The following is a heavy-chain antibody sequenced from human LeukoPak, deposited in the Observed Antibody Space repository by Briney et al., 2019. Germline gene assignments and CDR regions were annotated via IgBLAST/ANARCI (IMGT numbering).Heavy chain of an antibody. D-gene: IGHD1-26*01. J-gene: IGHJ4*02. Sequence: SETLSLTCTVSGGSISSGSYYWSWIRQHPAKGLEWFGYIFYSGITNHYPSLKSQVTISVDTSKNQFSLKLSSVTAADTAVYYCARLGGNFAYWGQGTLVTVSS. CDR3: ARLGGNFAY. V-gene: IGHV4-31*01. CDR2: IFYSGIT. CDR1: GGSISSGSYY.